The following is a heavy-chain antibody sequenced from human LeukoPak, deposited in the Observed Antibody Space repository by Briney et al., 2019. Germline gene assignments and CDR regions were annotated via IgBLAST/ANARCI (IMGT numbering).Heavy chain of an antibody. CDR2: INPDGGTT. J-gene: IGHJ5*02. CDR1: GYTFISHH. V-gene: IGHV1-46*01. CDR3: ARGRRT. Sequence: ASEKVSCKTSGYTFISHHLHWVRQAPGQGLEWMGVINPDGGTTIYAQNFQGRVTMTRNTSISTAYMELSSLRSEDTAVYYCARGRRTWGQGTLVTVSS.